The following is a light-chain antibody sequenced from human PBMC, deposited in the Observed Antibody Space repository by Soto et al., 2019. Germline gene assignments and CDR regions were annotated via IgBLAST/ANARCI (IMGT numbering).Light chain of an antibody. V-gene: IGLV1-40*01. CDR1: SSNIGAGYD. J-gene: IGLJ2*01. Sequence: QSVLTQPPSVSGAPGQRVTISCTGSSSNIGAGYDVYWYQHLPGRAPNLLNYSNNNRPSGVPDRFSGSKSGTSASLAITGLQAEDEADYYCLSFDSSLSVVFGGGTKLTVL. CDR3: LSFDSSLSVV. CDR2: SNN.